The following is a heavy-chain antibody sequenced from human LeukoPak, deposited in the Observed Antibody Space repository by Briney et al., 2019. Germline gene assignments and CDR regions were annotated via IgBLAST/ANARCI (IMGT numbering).Heavy chain of an antibody. CDR3: ARGLGFCSSTTCYGELPGDY. D-gene: IGHD2-2*01. V-gene: IGHV1-18*01. CDR1: GYTFSSYH. Sequence: ASVNVSCKASGYTFSSYHISWVRQAPGQGLEWMGRISGHNGNTHCAQKLQGRVTMTTDTSTTTAYMELRSLRSDDTAVYYCARGLGFCSSTTCYGELPGDYWSQGTLVTVSS. J-gene: IGHJ4*02. CDR2: ISGHNGNT.